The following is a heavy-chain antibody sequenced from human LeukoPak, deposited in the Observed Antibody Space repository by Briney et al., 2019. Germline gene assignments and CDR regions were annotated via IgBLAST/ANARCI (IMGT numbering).Heavy chain of an antibody. V-gene: IGHV1-46*01. Sequence: ASVTVSCKASGYSFTINYIHWVRQAPGQGLERMGMIYPGDGSTSYAQKFQGRVTVTRDTSTSTVHMELSGLRSEDTAVYYCARDQEAFDYWGQGTLVPVSS. J-gene: IGHJ4*02. CDR3: ARDQEAFDY. CDR2: IYPGDGST. CDR1: GYSFTINY.